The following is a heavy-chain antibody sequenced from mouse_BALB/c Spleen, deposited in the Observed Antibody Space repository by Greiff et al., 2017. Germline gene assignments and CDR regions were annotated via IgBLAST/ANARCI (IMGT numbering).Heavy chain of an antibody. V-gene: IGHV1-12*01. CDR2: IYPGNGDT. D-gene: IGHD3-3*01. J-gene: IGHJ2*01. CDR1: GYTFTSYN. Sequence: QVQLKQPGAELVKPGASVKMSCKASGYTFTSYNMHWVKQTPGQGLEWIGAIYPGNGDTSYNQKFKGKATLTADKSSSTAYMQLSSLTSEDSAVYFCARFPPRGLYFDYWGQGTTLTVSS. CDR3: ARFPPRGLYFDY.